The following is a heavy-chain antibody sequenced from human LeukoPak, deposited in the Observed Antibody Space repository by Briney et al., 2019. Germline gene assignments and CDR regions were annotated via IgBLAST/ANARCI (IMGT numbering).Heavy chain of an antibody. D-gene: IGHD5-12*01. Sequence: SQTLSLTCTVSGGSISSGGYYWSWIRQHQGKGLEWIGYIYYSGSTYYNPSLKSRVTISVDTSKNQFSLKLSSVTAADTAVYYCARTRGYSGYEDFDYWGQGTLVTVSS. CDR2: IYYSGST. CDR1: GGSISSGGYY. J-gene: IGHJ4*02. CDR3: ARTRGYSGYEDFDY. V-gene: IGHV4-31*03.